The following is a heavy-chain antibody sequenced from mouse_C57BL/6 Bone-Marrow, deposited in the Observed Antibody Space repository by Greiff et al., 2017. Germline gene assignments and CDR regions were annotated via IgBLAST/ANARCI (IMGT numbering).Heavy chain of an antibody. D-gene: IGHD2-2*01. J-gene: IGHJ4*01. CDR1: GFNIKDDY. Sequence: EVKVVESGAELVRPGASVKLSCTASGFNIKDDYMHWVKQRPEQGLEWIGWIDPENGDTEYASKFQGKATITADTSSNTAYLQLSSLTSEDTAVYYCTTVVDYYGLYYYAMDYWGQGTSGTVSS. CDR3: TTVVDYYGLYYYAMDY. V-gene: IGHV14-4*01. CDR2: IDPENGDT.